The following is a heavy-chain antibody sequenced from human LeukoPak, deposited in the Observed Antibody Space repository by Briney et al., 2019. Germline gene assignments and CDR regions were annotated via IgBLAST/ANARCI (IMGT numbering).Heavy chain of an antibody. J-gene: IGHJ3*02. CDR2: IYYSGST. CDR1: GGSISSSSYY. CDR3: ARGYYYDSSGYMYAFDI. D-gene: IGHD3-22*01. V-gene: IGHV4-39*06. Sequence: SETLSLTCTVSGGSISSSSYYWGWIRQPPGKGLEWIGSIYYSGSTYYNPSLKSRVTISVDTSKNQFPLKLSSVTAADTAVYYCARGYYYDSSGYMYAFDIWGQGTMVTVSS.